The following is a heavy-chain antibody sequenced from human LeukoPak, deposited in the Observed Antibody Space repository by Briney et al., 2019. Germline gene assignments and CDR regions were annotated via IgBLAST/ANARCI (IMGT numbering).Heavy chain of an antibody. Sequence: PWETLSLTCTVSGGSISISYWSWIPQSPGKGLECIGYIHHSGNTNSSTPLKSRVTISVDTPNNQFSLKLNSVAAADTAVYYCVRWQYCGGNCFFSAFDIWGQGTMVTVSS. V-gene: IGHV4-59*01. CDR1: GGSISISY. D-gene: IGHD2-21*01. J-gene: IGHJ3*02. CDR3: VRWQYCGGNCFFSAFDI. CDR2: IHHSGNT.